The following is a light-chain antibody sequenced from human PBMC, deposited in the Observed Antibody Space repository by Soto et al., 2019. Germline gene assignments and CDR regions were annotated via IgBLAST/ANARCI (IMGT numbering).Light chain of an antibody. CDR2: GAS. J-gene: IGKJ5*01. CDR1: QSVSSSY. V-gene: IGKV3D-20*02. Sequence: EIVLTQSPGTLSLSPGERATLSCRASQSVSSSYLAWYQQKPGQAPRLLIYGASSRATGIPDRFSGSGSGTDFTLTISRLEPEDFAVYYCQQRSNWPLTFGQGRRLEIK. CDR3: QQRSNWPLT.